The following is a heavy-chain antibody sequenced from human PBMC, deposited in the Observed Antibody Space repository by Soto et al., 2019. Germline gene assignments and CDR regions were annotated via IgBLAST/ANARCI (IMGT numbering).Heavy chain of an antibody. CDR2: IDYSVST. CDR3: ARDWPYYYGFDV. J-gene: IGHJ6*02. CDR1: GDSISNSDYY. V-gene: IGHV4-30-4*01. Sequence: QVQLQESGPGLVKPSQTLSLTCTVSGDSISNSDYYWNWIRQSPGKGLEWIASIDYSVSTYYNPSLKSRVVISEDPSKTLFSLKLRSVTAADTALYFCARDWPYYYGFDVWGQGTTGTVSS.